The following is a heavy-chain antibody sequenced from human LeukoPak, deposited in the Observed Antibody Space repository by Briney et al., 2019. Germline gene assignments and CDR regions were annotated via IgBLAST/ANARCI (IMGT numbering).Heavy chain of an antibody. CDR2: ISSSSSYI. CDR3: ARERVDCSSTSCYGAFDI. CDR1: GFTFSSYS. J-gene: IGHJ3*02. Sequence: GGSLRLSCAASGFTFSSYSMNWVRQAPGKGLEWVSSISSSSSYIYYADSVKGRFTISSDNAKNSLYLQMNSLRAEDTAVYYCARERVDCSSTSCYGAFDIWGQGTMVTVS. D-gene: IGHD2-2*01. V-gene: IGHV3-21*01.